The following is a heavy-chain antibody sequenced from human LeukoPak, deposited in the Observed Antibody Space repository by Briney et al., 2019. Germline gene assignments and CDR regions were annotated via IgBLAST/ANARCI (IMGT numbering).Heavy chain of an antibody. Sequence: GRSLRLSCAVSGFIFSDFSMSGVRQAPGKGLEWVAKMNEYGSEIFYVDSVKGRFTISSDNAKNSPYLQMNRLRAEDTAVYYCARPRGCGTSRCNNFDYWGQGTLVTVSP. J-gene: IGHJ4*02. CDR2: MNEYGSEI. CDR1: GFIFSDFS. CDR3: ARPRGCGTSRCNNFDY. V-gene: IGHV3-7*01. D-gene: IGHD2-21*01.